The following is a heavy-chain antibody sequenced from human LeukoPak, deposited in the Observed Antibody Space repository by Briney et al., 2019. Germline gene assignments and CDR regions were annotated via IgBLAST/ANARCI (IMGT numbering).Heavy chain of an antibody. J-gene: IGHJ1*01. CDR1: GFTFSSYA. CDR2: ISGSGGST. Sequence: GGSLRLSCAASGFTFSSYAMSWVRQAPGKGLEWVSAISGSGGSTYYADSVKGRFTISRDNSKNTLYLHMNSLRAEDTAVYYCAKGGYCSSTSCYDPEYFQHWGQGTLVTVSS. CDR3: AKGGYCSSTSCYDPEYFQH. D-gene: IGHD2-2*01. V-gene: IGHV3-23*01.